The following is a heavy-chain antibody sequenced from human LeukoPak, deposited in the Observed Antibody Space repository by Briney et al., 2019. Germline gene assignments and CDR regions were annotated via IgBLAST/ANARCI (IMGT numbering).Heavy chain of an antibody. J-gene: IGHJ4*01. CDR1: YV. Sequence: YVXHXVRQAPGXGLXWVAIISYDGSNEXYADSVKGRFTISRXXYKXTLYLKMNSLRDADTAVYYXXXXXXXXXXXXFDXXXXXXXVTVS. V-gene: IGHV3-30*01. CDR3: XXXXXXXXXXXFDX. CDR2: ISYDGSNE.